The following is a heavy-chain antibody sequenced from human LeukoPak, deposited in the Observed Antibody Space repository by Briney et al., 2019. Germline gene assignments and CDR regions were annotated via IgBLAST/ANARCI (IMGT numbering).Heavy chain of an antibody. CDR2: MNPNSGNT. CDR3: ARVGDSDYGDYNSGYYYYMDV. D-gene: IGHD4-17*01. V-gene: IGHV1-8*02. CDR1: GYTFTSYD. Sequence: ASVKVSCKASGYTFTSYDINWVRQATGQGLEWMGWMNPNSGNTGYAQKFQGRVTLTRNTSISTAYMELSSLRSEDTAVYYCARVGDSDYGDYNSGYYYYMDVWGKGTTVTISS. J-gene: IGHJ6*03.